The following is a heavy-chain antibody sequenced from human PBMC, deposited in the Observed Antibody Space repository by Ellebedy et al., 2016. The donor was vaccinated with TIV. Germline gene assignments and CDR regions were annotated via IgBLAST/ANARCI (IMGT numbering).Heavy chain of an antibody. CDR3: ATDGSYGDFRSPAHAFVM. Sequence: GGSLRLSCEASGFSFRSYWMSWVRQAPGRGLEWVANINQDESQRYYVDSVKGRFTISRDNTKSSLYLQINSLRAEDTAVYFCATDGSYGDFRSPAHAFVMWGQGTLVTVSA. CDR1: GFSFRSYW. D-gene: IGHD4-17*01. J-gene: IGHJ3*02. V-gene: IGHV3-7*01. CDR2: INQDESQR.